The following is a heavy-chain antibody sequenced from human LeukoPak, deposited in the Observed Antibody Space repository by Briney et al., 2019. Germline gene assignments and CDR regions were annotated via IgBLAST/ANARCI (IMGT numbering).Heavy chain of an antibody. CDR3: ARDLSWDGNVYFDD. CDR2: ISSSGSTI. Sequence: GGSLRLSCAASGFAFSNYEMNWVRQAPGKGLEWVSYISSSGSTIYYADSVKGRFTISRDNAKNSLYLQMNSLRAEDTAVYYCARDLSWDGNVYFDDWGQGTLVTVSS. D-gene: IGHD5-24*01. CDR1: GFAFSNYE. V-gene: IGHV3-48*03. J-gene: IGHJ4*02.